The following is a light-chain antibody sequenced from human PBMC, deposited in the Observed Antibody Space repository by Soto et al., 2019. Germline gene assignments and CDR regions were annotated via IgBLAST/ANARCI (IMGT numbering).Light chain of an antibody. CDR1: SGDIGGYNY. CDR2: EVS. V-gene: IGLV2-14*01. CDR3: SSYTSSNTYV. J-gene: IGLJ1*01. Sequence: QSALTQPASVSGSPGQSITISCTGTSGDIGGYNYVSWFQQHPGKAPTLIIYEVSNRPSGVSTRFSGSKTDNTASLTISGLQAGDEADYYCSSYTSSNTYVFGSGTKVTV.